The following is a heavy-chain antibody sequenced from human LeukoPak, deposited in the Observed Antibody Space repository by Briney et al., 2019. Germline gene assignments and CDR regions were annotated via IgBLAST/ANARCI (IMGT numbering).Heavy chain of an antibody. CDR2: ISSSSSYI. V-gene: IGHV3-21*01. CDR3: ASLTSHRYCSGGSCYG. CDR1: GFTFSSYS. J-gene: IGHJ4*02. Sequence: GRSLRLSCAASGFTFSSYSMNWVRQAPGKGLEWVSSISSSSSYIYYADSVKGRFTISRDNAKNSLYLQMNSLRAEDTAVYYCASLTSHRYCSGGSCYGWGQGTLVTVSS. D-gene: IGHD2-15*01.